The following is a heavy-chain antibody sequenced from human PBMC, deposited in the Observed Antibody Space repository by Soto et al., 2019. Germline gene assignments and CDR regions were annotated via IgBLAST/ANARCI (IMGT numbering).Heavy chain of an antibody. D-gene: IGHD6-13*01. CDR2: IKQDGSEK. CDR3: AREVDSSSWTYYYYYMDV. V-gene: IGHV3-7*01. J-gene: IGHJ6*03. Sequence: GGSLRLSCAASGFTFSSYWMSWVRQAPGKGLEWVANIKQDGSEKYYVDSVKGRFTISRDNAKNSLYLQMNSLRAEDTAVYYCAREVDSSSWTYYYYYMDVWGKGTTVTVSS. CDR1: GFTFSSYW.